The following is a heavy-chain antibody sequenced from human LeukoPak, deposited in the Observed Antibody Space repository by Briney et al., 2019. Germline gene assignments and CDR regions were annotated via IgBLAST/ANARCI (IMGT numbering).Heavy chain of an antibody. V-gene: IGHV3-30*03. Sequence: GGSLRLSCAASGFTFSYYGLHWVRQAPGKGLEWVTLISHDGSNKDYADSVKGRFTISRDNSKNTLYLQMNSLRAEDTAVYYCARDMVRGGSGSYPSDYWGQGTLVTVSS. CDR3: ARDMVRGGSGSYPSDY. J-gene: IGHJ4*02. CDR1: GFTFSYYG. D-gene: IGHD3-10*01. CDR2: ISHDGSNK.